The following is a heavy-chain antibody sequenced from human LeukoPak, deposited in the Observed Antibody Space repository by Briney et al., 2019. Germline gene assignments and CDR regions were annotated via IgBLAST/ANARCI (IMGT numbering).Heavy chain of an antibody. Sequence: GLLRPSSAASGFTFSSYWMSGFRQPSGRGRGGLANIKQDGSEKYYVDSVNGRFTISRDNAKNSLYLQMNSLRAEDTAVYYCARMGARDACDIRGQGTMVTVSS. CDR2: IKQDGSEK. V-gene: IGHV3-7*01. CDR1: GFTFSSYW. D-gene: IGHD1-26*01. CDR3: ARMGARDACDI. J-gene: IGHJ3*02.